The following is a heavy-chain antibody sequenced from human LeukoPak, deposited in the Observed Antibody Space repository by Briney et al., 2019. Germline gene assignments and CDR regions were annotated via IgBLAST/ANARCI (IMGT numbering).Heavy chain of an antibody. D-gene: IGHD6-13*01. Sequence: PSETLSLTCTVSGASISSSTYYWGVIRQPPGKGLEWIGSIDHSGSTYYNPSLKSRVTISVDTSNNHISLKLNSVTAADTAVYYCARSGQQLLFAFDIWGQGTMVTVSS. CDR2: IDHSGST. J-gene: IGHJ3*02. V-gene: IGHV4-39*02. CDR3: ARSGQQLLFAFDI. CDR1: GASISSSTYY.